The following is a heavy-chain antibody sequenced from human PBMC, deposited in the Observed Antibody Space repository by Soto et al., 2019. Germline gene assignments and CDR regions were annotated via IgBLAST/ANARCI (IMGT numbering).Heavy chain of an antibody. CDR2: IIPIFGTA. Sequence: QVQLVQSGAEVKKPGSSVKVSCKASGGTFSSYSINWVRQAPGQGLEWMGEIIPIFGTANYAQKFQGRVTITADESTSTASMALSSLRSEDTAVYYCARDGGRHSGGIDYWGQGTLVTVSS. CDR1: GGTFSSYS. D-gene: IGHD1-26*01. CDR3: ARDGGRHSGGIDY. J-gene: IGHJ4*02. V-gene: IGHV1-69*01.